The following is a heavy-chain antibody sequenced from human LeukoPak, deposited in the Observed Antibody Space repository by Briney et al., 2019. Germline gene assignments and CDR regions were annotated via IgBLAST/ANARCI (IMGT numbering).Heavy chain of an antibody. CDR3: AKSGRKYSGGWYDDY. CDR1: GFTFSSYG. Sequence: GGSLRLSCAASGFTFSSYGMHWVRQAPGKGLEWVAVIWYDGSNKYYADSVKGRFTISRDNSKNTLYLQMNSLRAEDTAVYYCAKSGRKYSGGWYDDYWGQGTLVTVSS. CDR2: IWYDGSNK. D-gene: IGHD6-19*01. V-gene: IGHV3-33*06. J-gene: IGHJ4*02.